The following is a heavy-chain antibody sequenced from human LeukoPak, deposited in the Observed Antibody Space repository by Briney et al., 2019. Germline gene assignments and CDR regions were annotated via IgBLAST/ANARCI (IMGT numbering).Heavy chain of an antibody. CDR2: INHSGST. V-gene: IGHV4-34*01. CDR3: ARGYSGSYYVHYYYYGMDV. J-gene: IGHJ6*02. Sequence: PSETLSLTCAVYGGSFSGYYWSWIRQPPGKGLEWIGEINHSGSTNYNPSLKSRVTISVDTSKNQFSLKLGSVTAADTAVYYCARGYSGSYYVHYYYYGMDVWGQGTTVTVSS. CDR1: GGSFSGYY. D-gene: IGHD1-26*01.